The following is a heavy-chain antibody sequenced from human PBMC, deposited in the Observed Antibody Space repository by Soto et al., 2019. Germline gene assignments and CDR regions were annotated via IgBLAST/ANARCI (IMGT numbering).Heavy chain of an antibody. CDR2: IIAGNGNT. CDR3: ARDIVGSSYGNFDY. Sequence: ASVKVSCKASGFTFTSSAMQWVRQARGQGLEWMGWIIAGNGNTNYAQKLQGRVTMTTDTSTSTAYMELRSLRSDDTAVYYCARDIVGSSYGNFDYWGQGTLVTVSS. CDR1: GFTFTSSA. J-gene: IGHJ4*02. D-gene: IGHD5-18*01. V-gene: IGHV1-18*01.